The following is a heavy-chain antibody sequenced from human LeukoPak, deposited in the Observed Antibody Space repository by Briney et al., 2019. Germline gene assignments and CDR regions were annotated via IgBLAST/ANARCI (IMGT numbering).Heavy chain of an antibody. D-gene: IGHD2-8*01. CDR3: ATGEYAPLRPIDY. CDR2: VDPEDGET. Sequence: ASVKVSCKASGYTFTGYYMHWVQQTPGKGLEWMGLVDPEDGETIYAEKFQGRVTITADTSTDTAYMELSSLRSEDTAVYYCATGEYAPLRPIDYWGQGTLVTVSS. V-gene: IGHV1-69-2*01. J-gene: IGHJ4*02. CDR1: GYTFTGYY.